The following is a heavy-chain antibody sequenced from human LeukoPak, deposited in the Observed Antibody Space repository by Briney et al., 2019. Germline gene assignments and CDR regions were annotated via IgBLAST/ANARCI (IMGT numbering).Heavy chain of an antibody. CDR1: GFSFSSYA. Sequence: GGSLRLSCVTSGFSFSSYAINWVRQAPGKGLEWVSAVTGNGRSIYYADSVKGRFTISRDNAKNSLYLQMNSLRAEDTAVYYCAKPFDYWGQGTLVTVSS. V-gene: IGHV3-21*04. CDR3: AKPFDY. J-gene: IGHJ4*02. CDR2: VTGNGRSI.